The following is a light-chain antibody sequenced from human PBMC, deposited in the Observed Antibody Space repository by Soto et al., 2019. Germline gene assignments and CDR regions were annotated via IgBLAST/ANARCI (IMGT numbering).Light chain of an antibody. J-gene: IGKJ1*01. Sequence: EIVLTQSPGTLSLSPGERATLSCRASQSVSSNLAWYQHKTGKYHRLITYHAYNRATGIKARFSGRGSGTELTLTISRLETEDFSVYYCQQRINCLPTWTFGQ. CDR1: QSVSSN. V-gene: IGKV3-11*01. CDR3: QQRINCLPTWT. CDR2: HAY.